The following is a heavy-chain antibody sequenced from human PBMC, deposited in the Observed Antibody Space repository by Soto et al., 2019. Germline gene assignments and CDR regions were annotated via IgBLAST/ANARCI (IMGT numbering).Heavy chain of an antibody. V-gene: IGHV4-59*01. D-gene: IGHD3-22*01. J-gene: IGHJ4*02. CDR1: DGSISNFY. CDR3: ARAPMVLTRSYFDS. Sequence: LSLTCTVSDGSISNFYWSWIRQPPGKGLEWIGYISSSGNTNYNPSLKSRVSISVDTSKNQFSLNLTSVTAADTAVYYCARAPMVLTRSYFDSWGQGTPVTVSS. CDR2: ISSSGNT.